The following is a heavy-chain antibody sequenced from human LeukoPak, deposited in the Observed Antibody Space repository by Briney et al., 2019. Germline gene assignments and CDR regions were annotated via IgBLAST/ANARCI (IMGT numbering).Heavy chain of an antibody. CDR2: INTDTGNP. V-gene: IGHV7-4-1*02. J-gene: IGHJ5*02. CDR3: ARTLFGDQYQLLHNWFDP. D-gene: IGHD2-2*01. CDR1: GYTFTNYA. Sequence: ASVKVSCKASGYTFTNYAMNWVRQAPGQGLEWMGWINTDTGNPTYAQGFTRRLVFSLDTSASTTYLQISSLKAEDTAVYYCARTLFGDQYQLLHNWFDPWGQGTLVTVSS.